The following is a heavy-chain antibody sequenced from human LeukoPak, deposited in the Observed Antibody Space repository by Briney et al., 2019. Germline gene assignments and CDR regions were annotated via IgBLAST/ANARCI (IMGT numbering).Heavy chain of an antibody. J-gene: IGHJ6*01. CDR2: IYYSGST. D-gene: IGHD1-1*01. V-gene: IGHV4-31*03. CDR1: GGSISSGGYY. CDR3: ARDKLERPRPRRPDYYYGMDV. Sequence: SQTLSLTCTVSGGSISSGGYYWSWIRQHPGKGLEWIGYIYYSGSTYYNPSLKSRVTISVDTSKNQFSLKLSSVTAADTAVYYCARDKLERPRPRRPDYYYGMDVWGQGTTVTVSS.